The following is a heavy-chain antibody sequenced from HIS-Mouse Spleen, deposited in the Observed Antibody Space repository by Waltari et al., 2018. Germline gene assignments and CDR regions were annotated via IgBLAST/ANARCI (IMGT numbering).Heavy chain of an antibody. J-gene: IGHJ2*01. CDR1: GGPIRSSSSY. Sequence: QLQLQESGPGLVKHSETLSLTCTVSGGPIRSSSSYWGWIRQPPGKGLEWIGSIYYSWSTYYNPSLKSRVTISVDTSKNQFSLKLSSVTAADTAVYYCAREIPYSSSWYDWYFDLWGRGTLVTVSS. D-gene: IGHD6-13*01. CDR3: AREIPYSSSWYDWYFDL. V-gene: IGHV4-39*07. CDR2: IYYSWST.